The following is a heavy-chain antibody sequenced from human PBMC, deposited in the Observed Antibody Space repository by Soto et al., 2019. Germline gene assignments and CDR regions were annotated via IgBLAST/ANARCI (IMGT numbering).Heavy chain of an antibody. CDR1: GFTFSSYG. CDR2: IWYDGSNK. J-gene: IGHJ6*02. V-gene: IGHV3-33*01. D-gene: IGHD2-2*01. Sequence: PGGSLRLSCAASGFTFSSYGMHWVRQAPGKGLEWVAVIWYDGSNKYYADSVKGRFTISRDNSKNTLYLQMNSLRAEDTAVYYCAREYCISTSCTYYYYYGMDVWGQGTTVTVSS. CDR3: AREYCISTSCTYYYYYGMDV.